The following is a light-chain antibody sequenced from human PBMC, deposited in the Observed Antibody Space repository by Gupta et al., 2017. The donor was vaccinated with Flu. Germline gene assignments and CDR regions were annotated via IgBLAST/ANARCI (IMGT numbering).Light chain of an antibody. CDR3: MQALQTPWT. J-gene: IGKJ1*01. Sequence: DIVMTHSPLSLPVTPGEPASISCRSSQSLLHSNGYNYLDWYLQKPGQSPQLLIYLGSNRASGVPDRFSGSGSGTDFTLKISRVETEDVGVYYCMQALQTPWTFGLGTKVEVK. CDR2: LGS. CDR1: QSLLHSNGYNY. V-gene: IGKV2-28*01.